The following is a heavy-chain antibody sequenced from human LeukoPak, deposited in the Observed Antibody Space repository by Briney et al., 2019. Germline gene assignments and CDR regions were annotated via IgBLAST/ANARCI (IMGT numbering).Heavy chain of an antibody. D-gene: IGHD3-10*01. CDR1: GFTFGSYS. J-gene: IGHJ1*01. V-gene: IGHV3-48*04. CDR3: VRDGAVVTSGSYPWRYFQY. Sequence: GGSLRLSCAGSGFTFGSYSMNWVRHAPGKGLEWVSYIGHTGSITDYADSVKGRFTVSRDNAKNSLYLQMNTLGAEGTAVYYCVRDGAVVTSGSYPWRYFQYWGLGTLVTVSS. CDR2: IGHTGSIT.